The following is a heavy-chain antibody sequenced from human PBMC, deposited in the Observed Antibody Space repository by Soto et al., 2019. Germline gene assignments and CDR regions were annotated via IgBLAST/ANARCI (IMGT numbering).Heavy chain of an antibody. CDR2: INHSGST. V-gene: IGHV4-34*01. CDR3: ASFDSSGYYCHY. J-gene: IGHJ4*02. Sequence: PSETLSLTCTVYGGSFSDYSWTWIRQPPGKGLEWIGEINHSGSTYYNPSLKSRVTISVDTSKNQFSLKLSSVTAADTAVYYCASFDSSGYYCHYWGQGTLVTVSS. D-gene: IGHD3-22*01. CDR1: GGSFSDYS.